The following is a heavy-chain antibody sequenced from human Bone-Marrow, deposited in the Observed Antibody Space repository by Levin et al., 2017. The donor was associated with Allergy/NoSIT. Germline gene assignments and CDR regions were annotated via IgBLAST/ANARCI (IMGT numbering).Heavy chain of an antibody. V-gene: IGHV3-33*01. J-gene: IGHJ6*02. CDR3: ARDSVQVVEPAPDDNNQPALLMDV. Sequence: GESLKISCATSGFTFTTYAIHWVRQAPGKGLEWVAVIWYDGSNEYYADSVRGRFTISRDNSKNTLYLQMNSLRAEDTAVYYCARDSVQVVEPAPDDNNQPALLMDVWGQGTTVIVSS. CDR1: GFTFTTYA. CDR2: IWYDGSNE. D-gene: IGHD3-22*01.